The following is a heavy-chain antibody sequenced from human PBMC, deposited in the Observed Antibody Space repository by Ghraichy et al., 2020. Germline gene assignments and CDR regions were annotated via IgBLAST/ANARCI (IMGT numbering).Heavy chain of an antibody. J-gene: IGHJ6*03. D-gene: IGHD3-10*02. Sequence: GGSLRLSCAASGFAFGNYAMIWIRQAPGKGLEWVSDINTSGGGTHYAGSVKGRFTVSRDNSKNILYLQMDSLRVEDTAVYYCAKGSNYVIPNLNMDVWGTGTTVTIS. CDR2: INTSGGGT. CDR1: GFAFGNYA. CDR3: AKGSNYVIPNLNMDV. V-gene: IGHV3-23*01.